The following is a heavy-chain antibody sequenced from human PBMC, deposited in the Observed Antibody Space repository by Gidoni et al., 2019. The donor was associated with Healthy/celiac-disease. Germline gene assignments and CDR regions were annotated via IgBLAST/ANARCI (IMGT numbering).Heavy chain of an antibody. V-gene: IGHV3-21*01. CDR1: RFTFSSYL. CDR2: ISSSSSYI. CDR3: ARDGTRIVVVPAATYYYGMDV. J-gene: IGHJ6*02. Sequence: EVQLVESAGGLVKPGGSLILSCAAYRFTFSSYLIDWFRQAQGKGLEWVSSISSSSSYIYYADSVKGRLTISRDNAKNSLYLQMNSLRAEDTAVYYCARDGTRIVVVPAATYYYGMDVWGQGTTVTVSS. D-gene: IGHD2-2*01.